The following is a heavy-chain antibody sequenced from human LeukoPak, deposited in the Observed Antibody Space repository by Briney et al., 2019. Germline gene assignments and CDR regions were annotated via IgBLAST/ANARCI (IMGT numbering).Heavy chain of an antibody. CDR2: IKQDGSEK. CDR3: AELGITMIGGV. CDR1: GFSFSSYW. Sequence: GGSLRLSCAASGFSFSSYWMSWVRQAPGKGLEWVANIKQDGSEKYYVDAVKGRFTISRDNAKNSLYLQMNSLRAEDTAVYYCAELGITMIGGVWGKGTTVTISS. J-gene: IGHJ6*04. V-gene: IGHV3-7*01. D-gene: IGHD3-10*02.